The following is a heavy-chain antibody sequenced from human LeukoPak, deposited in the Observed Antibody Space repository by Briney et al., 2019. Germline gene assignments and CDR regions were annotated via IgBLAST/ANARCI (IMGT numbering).Heavy chain of an antibody. Sequence: PGGSLRLSCAASGFTVSSNYMSWVRQAPGKGLEWVSVIYSGGSTYYADSVKGRFTISRDNSKNTLYLQMNSLRAEDTAVYYCAKEQWVLRRKYNWFDPWGQGTLVTVSS. CDR2: IYSGGST. CDR3: AKEQWVLRRKYNWFDP. CDR1: GFTVSSNY. V-gene: IGHV3-53*01. D-gene: IGHD1-26*01. J-gene: IGHJ5*02.